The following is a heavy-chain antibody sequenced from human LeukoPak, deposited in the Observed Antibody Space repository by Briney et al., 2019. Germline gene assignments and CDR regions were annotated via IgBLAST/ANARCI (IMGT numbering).Heavy chain of an antibody. CDR1: GFTFSSYG. J-gene: IGHJ6*02. D-gene: IGHD4-17*01. V-gene: IGHV3-33*01. CDR3: ARRYGDYRNYGMDV. Sequence: QSGGSLRLSCAASGFTFSSYGMHWVRQAPGKGLEWVAVIWYDGSNKYYADSVKGRFTISRDNSKNTLYLQMNSLRVEDTAVYYCARRYGDYRNYGMDVWGQGTTVTVSS. CDR2: IWYDGSNK.